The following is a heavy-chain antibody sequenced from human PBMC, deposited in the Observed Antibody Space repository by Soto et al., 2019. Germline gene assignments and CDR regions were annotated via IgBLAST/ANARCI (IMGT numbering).Heavy chain of an antibody. J-gene: IGHJ4*02. D-gene: IGHD2-8*01. V-gene: IGHV3-48*01. Sequence: EVQLVESGGGLVQPGGSLRFSCAASGFTFSSYSMNWVRQAPGKGLEWVSYISSSSSTIYYADSVKGRFTISRDNAKNSLYLQMNSLRAEDTAVYYCAIRPYGDYIDCWGQGTLVTVSS. CDR3: AIRPYGDYIDC. CDR1: GFTFSSYS. CDR2: ISSSSSTI.